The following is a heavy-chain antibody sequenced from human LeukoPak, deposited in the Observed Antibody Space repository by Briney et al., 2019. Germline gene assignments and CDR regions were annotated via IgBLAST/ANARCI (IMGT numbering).Heavy chain of an antibody. CDR1: GYTFTSYG. CDR2: ISAYNGNT. CDR3: ARAVGSIAVAERSYFDY. V-gene: IGHV1-18*01. D-gene: IGHD6-19*01. Sequence: GASVKVSCKASGYTFTSYGISWVRQAPGQGLEWMGWISAYNGNTNYAQKLQGRVTMTTDTSTSTAYMELRSLRSDDTAVYYCARAVGSIAVAERSYFDYWGQGTLVTVSS. J-gene: IGHJ4*02.